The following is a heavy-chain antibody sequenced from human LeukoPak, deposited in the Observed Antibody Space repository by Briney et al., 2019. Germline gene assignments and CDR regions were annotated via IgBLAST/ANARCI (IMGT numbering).Heavy chain of an antibody. Sequence: GGSLRLSCAASGFTFSNYSMNWVRQAPGKGLEWVSYISASRKIMYYADSVKGRFTISRDNAKNTLNLQMNSLRAEDTAVYYCARDLGQYYDTSDNWFDPWGQGTLVTVSS. CDR2: ISASRKIM. V-gene: IGHV3-48*04. CDR3: ARDLGQYYDTSDNWFDP. J-gene: IGHJ5*02. CDR1: GFTFSNYS. D-gene: IGHD3-22*01.